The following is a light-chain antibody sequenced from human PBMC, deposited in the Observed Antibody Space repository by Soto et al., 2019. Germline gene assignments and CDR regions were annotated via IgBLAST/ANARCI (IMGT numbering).Light chain of an antibody. J-gene: IGLJ1*01. CDR3: SSYTSSSTLYV. CDR2: DVS. V-gene: IGLV2-14*01. CDR1: SSDVGGYNY. Sequence: QSVLTQPASVSGSPGQSITLSCTETSSDVGGYNYVSWYQQHPGKAPKLMIYDVSNRPSGVSNRFSGSKSGNTASLTISGLQAEDEADYYCSSYTSSSTLYVFGTGTKVTVL.